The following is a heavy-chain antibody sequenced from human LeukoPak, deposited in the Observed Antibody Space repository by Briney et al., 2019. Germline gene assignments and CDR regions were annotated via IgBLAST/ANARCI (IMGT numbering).Heavy chain of an antibody. Sequence: SETLSLTCAVYGGSFSGYYWSWIRQPPGKGLEWIGYIYHSGSTYYNPSLKSRVTISVDRSKNQFSLKLSSVTAADTAVYYCARTIFGVVNAAFDIWGQGTMVTVSS. D-gene: IGHD3-3*01. V-gene: IGHV4-30-2*01. CDR2: IYHSGST. J-gene: IGHJ3*02. CDR1: GGSFSGYY. CDR3: ARTIFGVVNAAFDI.